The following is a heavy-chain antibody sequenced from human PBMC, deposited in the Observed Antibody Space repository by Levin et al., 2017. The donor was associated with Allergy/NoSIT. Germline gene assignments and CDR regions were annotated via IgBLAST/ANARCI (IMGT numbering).Heavy chain of an antibody. CDR3: AREEWELLDY. CDR1: GFIFSTYS. V-gene: IGHV3-30-3*01. J-gene: IGHJ4*02. CDR2: ISYDGSKK. D-gene: IGHD1-26*01. Sequence: GESLKISCAASGFIFSTYSMHWIRQAPGKGLESVALISYDGSKKYYADSVKGRLTISRDNSRNTLFLHMNDLRVDDTAVYYCAREEWELLDYWGQGTLVTVTS.